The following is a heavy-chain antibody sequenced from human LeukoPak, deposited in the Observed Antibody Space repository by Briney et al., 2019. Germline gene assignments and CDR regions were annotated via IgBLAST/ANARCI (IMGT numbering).Heavy chain of an antibody. CDR3: AREGRGYSYAYYYYYGMDV. D-gene: IGHD5-18*01. CDR2: IYTSGST. Sequence: PSETLSLTCTVSGGSISSYYWIWLRQPARKGLEWIGRIYTSGSTNYNPSLKSRVTMSVDTSKNQFSLKLSSVTAADTAVYYCAREGRGYSYAYYYYYGMDVWGQGTTVTVSS. CDR1: GGSISSYY. J-gene: IGHJ6*02. V-gene: IGHV4-4*07.